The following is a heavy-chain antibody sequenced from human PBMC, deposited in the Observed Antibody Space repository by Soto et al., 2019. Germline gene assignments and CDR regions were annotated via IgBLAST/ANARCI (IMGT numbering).Heavy chain of an antibody. CDR2: IYYSGST. D-gene: IGHD1-26*01. Sequence: SETLSLTCAVSSGSISSGGYSWSWIRQPPGKGLEWIGYIYYSGSTNYNPSLKSRVTISVDTSKNQVVLSMTNMDPVDTATYFCAHRQYSGTWDDDYDIWGHGTLVTV. CDR3: AHRQYSGTWDDDYDI. V-gene: IGHV4-61*08. J-gene: IGHJ3*02. CDR1: SGSISSGGYS.